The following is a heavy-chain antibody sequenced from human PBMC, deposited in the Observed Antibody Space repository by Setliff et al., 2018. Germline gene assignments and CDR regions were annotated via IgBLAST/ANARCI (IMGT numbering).Heavy chain of an antibody. Sequence: PSETLSLTCTVSGDSISDASIMAWIRQPPGKGLEWIGRIYSGGTTYYNSSLKSRVTISIDTSKSQFSLRLNSVTAADTAVYYCARTGTYRYFDYWGRGTLVTVSS. V-gene: IGHV4-38-2*02. D-gene: IGHD1-1*01. CDR2: IYSGGTT. J-gene: IGHJ4*02. CDR3: ARTGTYRYFDY. CDR1: GDSISDASI.